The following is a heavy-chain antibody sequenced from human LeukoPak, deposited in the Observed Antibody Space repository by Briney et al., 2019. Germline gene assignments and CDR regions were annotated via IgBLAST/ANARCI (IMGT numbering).Heavy chain of an antibody. CDR2: IYPGDSYT. CDR1: GYSFTSYW. V-gene: IGHV5-51*01. CDR3: ARLDYGANYRNFDY. D-gene: IGHD4/OR15-4a*01. J-gene: IGHJ4*02. Sequence: PGESLKISCKGSGYSFTSYWIGWVRQMPGEGLEWMGIIYPGDSYTRYSPSFQGQVTISADKSISTAYLQWSGLKASDTAMYYCARLDYGANYRNFDYWGQGTLVTVSS.